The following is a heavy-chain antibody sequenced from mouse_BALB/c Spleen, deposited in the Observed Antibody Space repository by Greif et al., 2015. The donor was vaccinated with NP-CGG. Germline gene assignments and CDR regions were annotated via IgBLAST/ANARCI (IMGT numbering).Heavy chain of an antibody. CDR2: MWSGGST. Sequence: VKLVESGPGLVQPSQSLSITCTVSGFSLTSYGVHWVRQSPGKGLEWLGVMWSGGSTDYNAAFISRLSISKDNSKSQVFFKMNSLQADDTAIYYCARKGIYYDYFDYWGQGTTLTVSS. CDR3: ARKGIYYDYFDY. CDR1: GFSLTSYG. V-gene: IGHV2-4-1*01. D-gene: IGHD2-4*01. J-gene: IGHJ2*01.